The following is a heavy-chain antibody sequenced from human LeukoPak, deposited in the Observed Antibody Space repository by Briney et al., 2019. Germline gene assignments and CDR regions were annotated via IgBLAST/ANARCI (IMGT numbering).Heavy chain of an antibody. Sequence: GSLRLSCAASGFTFSSYEMNWVRQAPGKGLEWVSYISSSGSTIYHADSVKGRFTISRDNAKNSLYLQMNSLRAEDTAVYYCASLGTYDSSGYQDYWGQGTLVTVSS. CDR3: ASLGTYDSSGYQDY. D-gene: IGHD3-22*01. CDR1: GFTFSSYE. CDR2: ISSSGSTI. J-gene: IGHJ4*02. V-gene: IGHV3-48*03.